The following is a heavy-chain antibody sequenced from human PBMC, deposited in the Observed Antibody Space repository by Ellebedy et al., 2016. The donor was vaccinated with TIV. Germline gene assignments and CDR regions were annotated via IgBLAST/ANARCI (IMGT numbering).Heavy chain of an antibody. CDR1: GGSFSGYY. J-gene: IGHJ6*02. CDR3: ARVSPLNYYSLDV. D-gene: IGHD3-16*02. V-gene: IGHV4-34*01. Sequence: MPSETLSLTCAVYGGSFSGYYWSWIRQPPGKGLEWNGEINHSGSTNYNPSLKSRVTVSVDTSKNQFSLKLSTVTAADTAVYYCARVSPLNYYSLDVWGQGTTVTVSS. CDR2: INHSGST.